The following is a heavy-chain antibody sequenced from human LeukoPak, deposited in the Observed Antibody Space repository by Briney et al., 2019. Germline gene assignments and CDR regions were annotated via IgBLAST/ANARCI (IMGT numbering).Heavy chain of an antibody. CDR3: AKIRPQYYYDSSGYGPEIDY. CDR2: ISGSGGST. CDR1: GFTFSSYG. Sequence: GGSLRLSCAASGFTFSSYGMSWVRQAPGKGLEWVSAISGSGGSTYYADSVKGRFTISRDNSKNTLYLQMNSLRAEDTAVYYCAKIRPQYYYDSSGYGPEIDYWGQGTLVTVSS. D-gene: IGHD3-22*01. J-gene: IGHJ4*02. V-gene: IGHV3-23*01.